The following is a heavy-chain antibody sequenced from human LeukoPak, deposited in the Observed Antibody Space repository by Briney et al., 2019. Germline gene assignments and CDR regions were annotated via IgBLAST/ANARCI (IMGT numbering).Heavy chain of an antibody. V-gene: IGHV3-21*01. CDR3: AREGCSGGSCYSDY. Sequence: PGGSLRLSCAAPGLTFSSYSMNWVRQAPGKGLEWVSSTSSSSSYIYYAESVKGRFTISRDNAKNSLYLQMNSLRAEDTAVYDCAREGCSGGSCYSDYWGQGNLVTVSS. J-gene: IGHJ4*02. CDR1: GLTFSSYS. CDR2: TSSSSSYI. D-gene: IGHD2-15*01.